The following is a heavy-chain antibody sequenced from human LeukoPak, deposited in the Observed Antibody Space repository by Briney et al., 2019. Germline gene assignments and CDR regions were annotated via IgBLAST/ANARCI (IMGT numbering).Heavy chain of an antibody. Sequence: SETLSLTCTVSGGSISSGSYYWSWIRQPAGKGLEWIGRIYTSGSTNYNPSLKSRVTISVDTSKNQFSLKLSSVTAADTAVYYCARHRKHMIVRKWDAFDIWGQGTMVTVSS. CDR2: IYTSGST. CDR3: ARHRKHMIVRKWDAFDI. CDR1: GGSISSGSYY. V-gene: IGHV4-61*02. D-gene: IGHD3-22*01. J-gene: IGHJ3*02.